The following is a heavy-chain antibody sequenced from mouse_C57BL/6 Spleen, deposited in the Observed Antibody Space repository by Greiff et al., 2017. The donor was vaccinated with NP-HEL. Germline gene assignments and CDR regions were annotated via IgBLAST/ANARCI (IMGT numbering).Heavy chain of an antibody. D-gene: IGHD1-1*01. CDR2: ISDGGSYT. Sequence: DVMLVESGGGLVKPGGSLKLSCAASGFTFSSYAMSWVRQTPEKRLEWVATISDGGSYTYYPDNVKGRFTISRDNAKNNLYLQMSHLKSEDTAMYYCARDRDYGSSYVKWFAYWGQGTLVTVSA. CDR1: GFTFSSYA. V-gene: IGHV5-4*01. J-gene: IGHJ3*01. CDR3: ARDRDYGSSYVKWFAY.